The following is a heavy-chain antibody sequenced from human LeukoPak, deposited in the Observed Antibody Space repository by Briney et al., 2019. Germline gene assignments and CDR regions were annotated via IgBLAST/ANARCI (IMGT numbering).Heavy chain of an antibody. D-gene: IGHD3-10*01. V-gene: IGHV4-31*03. J-gene: IGHJ4*02. CDR2: IYYSGST. Sequence: SQTLSLTCTVSGGSISSGGYYWSWIRQHPGKDLEWIGYIYYSGSTYYNPSLKSRVTISVDTSKNQFSLKLSSVTAADTAVYYCARGQAALWFGELWGQGTLVTVSS. CDR3: ARGQAALWFGEL. CDR1: GGSISSGGYY.